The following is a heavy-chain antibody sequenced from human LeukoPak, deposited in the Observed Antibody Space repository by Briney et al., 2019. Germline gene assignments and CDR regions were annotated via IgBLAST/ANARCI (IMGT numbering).Heavy chain of an antibody. CDR2: IYPGDSDT. CDR3: ARQPTIASLRRFFDS. V-gene: IGHV5-51*01. J-gene: IGHJ4*02. Sequence: GESLKISCKGSGYNFTTYWIGWVRQMPGKGPEWMGIIYPGDSDTRYSPSFQGQVSISADKSISTAYLQWNSLKASDTAIYYCARQPTIASLRRFFDSWGQGTLVTVSS. D-gene: IGHD6-13*01. CDR1: GYNFTTYW.